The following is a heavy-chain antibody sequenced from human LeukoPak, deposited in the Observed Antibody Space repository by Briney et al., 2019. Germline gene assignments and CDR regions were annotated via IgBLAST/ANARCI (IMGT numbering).Heavy chain of an antibody. CDR3: ARRRAAIKKYFFDY. V-gene: IGHV4-34*01. CDR1: GGSFSAYY. Sequence: SETLSLTCAVYGGSFSAYYWRWIRQSPGKGLEWIGEINHSGNANYNPSLESRVTISVDTSKNQFSLRLSSVTAADTAVYYCARRRAAIKKYFFDYWGQGTLVTVSS. J-gene: IGHJ4*02. D-gene: IGHD2-2*02. CDR2: INHSGNA.